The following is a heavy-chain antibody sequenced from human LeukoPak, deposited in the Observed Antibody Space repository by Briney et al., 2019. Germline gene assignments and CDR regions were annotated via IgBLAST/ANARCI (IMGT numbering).Heavy chain of an antibody. Sequence: GGSLRLSCAASGFTFSDCYITWIRQAPGKGLEWVSYISSSGSTISYADSVKGRFTISRDNAKNSLSLQMNSLRADDTAVYYCARGYTDLGGDYAMDVWGQGTTVTVSS. CDR2: ISSSGSTI. D-gene: IGHD5-18*01. V-gene: IGHV3-11*01. J-gene: IGHJ6*02. CDR3: ARGYTDLGGDYAMDV. CDR1: GFTFSDCY.